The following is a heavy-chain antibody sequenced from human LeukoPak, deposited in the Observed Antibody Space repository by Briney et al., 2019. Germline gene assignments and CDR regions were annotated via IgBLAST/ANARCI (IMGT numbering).Heavy chain of an antibody. J-gene: IGHJ4*02. V-gene: IGHV3-73*01. CDR1: GFTFSGSA. CDR3: TRLSYYYGSGSYSTRYRSPID. D-gene: IGHD3-10*01. Sequence: QPGGSLRLSCAASGFTFSGSAMHWVRQASGKGLEWVGRIRSKANSYATAYAESVKGRFTISRDDSKNTAYLQMNSLKTEDTAVYYCTRLSYYYGSGSYSTRYRSPIDWGQGTLVTVSS. CDR2: IRSKANSYAT.